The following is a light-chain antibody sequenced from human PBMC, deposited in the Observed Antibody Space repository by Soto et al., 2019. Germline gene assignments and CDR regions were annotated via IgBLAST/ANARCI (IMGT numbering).Light chain of an antibody. CDR1: SSNIGSNF. CDR3: CSHTASTTRI. CDR2: EVT. V-gene: IGLV2-14*02. Sequence: QSVLTQPPSVSAAPGQKVTIYCSGSSSNIGSNFVSWYQQLPGTAPKLLIYEVTKRPSGVSNRFSGSKSGDTASLTISGLQADDEADYYCCSHTASTTRIFGTGTKVTVL. J-gene: IGLJ1*01.